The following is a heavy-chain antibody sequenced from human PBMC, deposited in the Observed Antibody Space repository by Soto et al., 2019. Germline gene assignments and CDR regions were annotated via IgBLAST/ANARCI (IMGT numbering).Heavy chain of an antibody. J-gene: IGHJ4*02. CDR2: IXSGSNXI. V-gene: IGHV3-48*02. CDR3: ARGDDYDRCFDY. Sequence: GXSPRLSCADSGFTFRTYSMNWVRQAPGRGVEWISYIXSGSNXIYYADYVKGXXTISRDNXXNSVYLQMNRLRDEDTAVYYCARGDDYDRCFDYWGQGTLVTVSS. D-gene: IGHD4-17*01. CDR1: GFTFRTYS.